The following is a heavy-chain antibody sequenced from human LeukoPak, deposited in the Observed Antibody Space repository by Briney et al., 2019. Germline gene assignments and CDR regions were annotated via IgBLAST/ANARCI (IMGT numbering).Heavy chain of an antibody. D-gene: IGHD3-22*01. V-gene: IGHV4-59*01. Sequence: SETLSLTRTVSGDSISSYYWSWIRQPPGKGLEWIGYIYYSGSTNYSPSLKSRVTISVDTSKNQFSLKLSSVTAADTAVYYCARDSGADYYDSSGYTDAFDIWGQGTMVTVSS. CDR2: IYYSGST. CDR3: ARDSGADYYDSSGYTDAFDI. CDR1: GDSISSYY. J-gene: IGHJ3*02.